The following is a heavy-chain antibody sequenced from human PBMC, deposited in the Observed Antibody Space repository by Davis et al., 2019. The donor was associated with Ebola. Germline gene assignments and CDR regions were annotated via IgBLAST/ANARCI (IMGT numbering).Heavy chain of an antibody. CDR2: ISGSGGST. CDR3: AKEGRGYPGYYYYGMDV. Sequence: GESLKISCAASGFTFSSYAMSWVRQAPGKGLEWVSAISGSGGSTYYADSVKGRFTISRDNSKNTLYLQMNSLRAEDTAVYYCAKEGRGYPGYYYYGMDVWGQGTTVTVSS. V-gene: IGHV3-23*01. D-gene: IGHD3-10*01. CDR1: GFTFSSYA. J-gene: IGHJ6*02.